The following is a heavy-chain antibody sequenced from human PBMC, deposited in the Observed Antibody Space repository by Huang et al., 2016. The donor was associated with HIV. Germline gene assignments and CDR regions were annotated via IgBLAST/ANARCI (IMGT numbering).Heavy chain of an antibody. D-gene: IGHD2-15*01. CDR3: ATLPPVNYGRSGGRVRDY. J-gene: IGHJ4*02. Sequence: QVQLVQSGAEVKKPGASVKVSCKASGYTFSNYDINWVRQAPGQGLEWMGWMNPNSGSKGYARKFQGRVTMTRSTAISTAYMELGRLRFEDTAVYYCATLPPVNYGRSGGRVRDYWGQGSLVTVSS. CDR2: MNPNSGSK. CDR1: GYTFSNYD. V-gene: IGHV1-8*01.